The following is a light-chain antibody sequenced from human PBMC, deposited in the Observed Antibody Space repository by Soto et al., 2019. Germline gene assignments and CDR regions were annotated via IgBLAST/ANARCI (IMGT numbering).Light chain of an antibody. CDR1: QNLLHSNGYNY. Sequence: DIVLTKSPLSLHVTHAKPASISCKSSQNLLHSNGYNYLNWYLQKPGQSPQLLIYLGSNRASGVPDRFSGSGSGTDFTLTINRVEAEDVGLYFCAQGLATPFTFGGGTKVDIK. V-gene: IGKV2-28*01. J-gene: IGKJ4*01. CDR3: AQGLATPFT. CDR2: LGS.